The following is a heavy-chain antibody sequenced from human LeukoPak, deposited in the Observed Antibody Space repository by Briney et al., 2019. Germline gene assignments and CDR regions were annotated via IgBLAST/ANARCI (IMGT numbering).Heavy chain of an antibody. CDR3: ARDRTPLGSRGIVGATGY. D-gene: IGHD1-26*01. CDR1: GYTFTIYG. J-gene: IGHJ4*02. Sequence: ASVNVSFKASGYTFTIYGISWVRQAPGQGLEWMGWISAYNGNTNYAQKLQGRVTITTDTSTSTDYMELRSLRSDDTAVYYCARDRTPLGSRGIVGATGYWGQGTLVTVSS. CDR2: ISAYNGNT. V-gene: IGHV1-18*01.